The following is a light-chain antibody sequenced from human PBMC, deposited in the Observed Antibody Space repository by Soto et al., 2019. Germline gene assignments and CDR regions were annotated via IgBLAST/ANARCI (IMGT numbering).Light chain of an antibody. CDR3: QQYGSSPWT. J-gene: IGKJ1*01. Sequence: DIVLTQSPGTLSLSPGERATLSCRASQNVDSTYLAWYQQKPGQAPRLVIYGASTRATGIPPRFSGSGSGTDFTLTISRLEPEDFAVYYCQQYGSSPWTFGQGTKVDIK. CDR1: QNVDSTY. V-gene: IGKV3-20*01. CDR2: GAS.